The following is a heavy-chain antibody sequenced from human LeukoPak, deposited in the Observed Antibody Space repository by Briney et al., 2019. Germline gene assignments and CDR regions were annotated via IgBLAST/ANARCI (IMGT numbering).Heavy chain of an antibody. CDR3: AKDVGYYDSSDYYSALDY. D-gene: IGHD3-22*01. V-gene: IGHV3-23*01. CDR2: ISGSGGST. Sequence: PGGSLRLSCAASGFTFSSYAMSWVRQAPGKGLEWVSAISGSGGSTYYADSVKGRFTISRDNSKNTLYLQMNSLRAEDTAVYYCAKDVGYYDSSDYYSALDYWGQGTLVTVSS. CDR1: GFTFSSYA. J-gene: IGHJ4*02.